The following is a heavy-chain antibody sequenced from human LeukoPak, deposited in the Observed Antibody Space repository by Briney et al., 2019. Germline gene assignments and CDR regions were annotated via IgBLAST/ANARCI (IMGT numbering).Heavy chain of an antibody. Sequence: RTSETLSFTCAVSGGSISSGGYSWSWIRQPPGKGLEWIGYIYHSGSTYYNPSLKSRVTISVDRSKNQFSLKLSSVTAADTAVYYCARTSIAARRANAFDIWGQGTMVTVSS. D-gene: IGHD6-6*01. J-gene: IGHJ3*02. CDR2: IYHSGST. CDR1: GGSISSGGYS. CDR3: ARTSIAARRANAFDI. V-gene: IGHV4-30-2*01.